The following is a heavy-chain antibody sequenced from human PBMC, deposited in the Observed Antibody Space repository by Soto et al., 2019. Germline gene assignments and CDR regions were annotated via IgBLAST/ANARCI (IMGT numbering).Heavy chain of an antibody. Sequence: GGSLRLSCTASAFTFSSYSMSWVRQVPGGGLEWVSTISGGGDSTYYTDSVKGRFTISRDNAKNTLYLQMNDLRAEDTAVYYCAKDRAVLRFLEWLSGFDFWGQGTVVTAPQ. V-gene: IGHV3-23*01. J-gene: IGHJ4*02. CDR2: ISGGGDST. D-gene: IGHD3-3*01. CDR1: AFTFSSYS. CDR3: AKDRAVLRFLEWLSGFDF.